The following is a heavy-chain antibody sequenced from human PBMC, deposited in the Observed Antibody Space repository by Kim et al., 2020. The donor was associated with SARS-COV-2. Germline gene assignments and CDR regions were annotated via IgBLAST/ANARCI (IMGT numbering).Heavy chain of an antibody. D-gene: IGHD2-15*01. CDR3: AKVFVAATRSMHFQH. V-gene: IGHV3-23*01. J-gene: IGHJ1*01. CDR1: GFTFSSYA. CDR2: ISGSGGST. Sequence: GGSLRLSCAASGFTFSSYAMSWVRQAPGKGLEWVSAISGSGGSTYYADSVKGRFTISRDNSKNTLYLQMNSLRAEDTAVYYCAKVFVAATRSMHFQHWGQGTLVTVSS.